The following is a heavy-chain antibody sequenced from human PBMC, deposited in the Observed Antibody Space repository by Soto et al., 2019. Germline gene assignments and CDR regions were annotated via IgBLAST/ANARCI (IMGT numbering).Heavy chain of an antibody. CDR3: AKDGGPVYCNSPVCSAKHFDY. CDR1: GFSFSNYA. J-gene: IGHJ4*02. CDR2: ISYDGDNE. V-gene: IGHV3-30*18. Sequence: QVQLVESGGGVVQPGRSLRLSCAASGFSFSNYAMHWVRQAPGKGLEWLAIISYDGDNEYYADSVRGRFTISRDNSKNTLYLKTNNLRHEDTAVYYCAKDGGPVYCNSPVCSAKHFDYWGQGTLVTVSS. D-gene: IGHD2-2*01.